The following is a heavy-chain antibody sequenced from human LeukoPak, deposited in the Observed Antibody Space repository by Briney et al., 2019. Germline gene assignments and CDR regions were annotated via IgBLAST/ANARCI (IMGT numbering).Heavy chain of an antibody. V-gene: IGHV3-53*01. CDR3: ARDLNYDSAY. CDR1: GFTVSSNY. J-gene: IGHJ4*02. D-gene: IGHD3-22*01. Sequence: HPGGSLRLSCAASGFTVSSNYMSWVRQAPGKGLEWVSVIYSGGSTYYADSEKGRFTISRDNSKNTVYLQMNSLRAEDTAVYYCARDLNYDSAYWGQGTLVTVSS. CDR2: IYSGGST.